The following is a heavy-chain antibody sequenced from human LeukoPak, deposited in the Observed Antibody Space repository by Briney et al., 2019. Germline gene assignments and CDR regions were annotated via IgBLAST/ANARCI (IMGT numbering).Heavy chain of an antibody. CDR3: ARGITIFGVVTLYYYYGMDV. CDR1: GFTFSSYW. Sequence: GSLRLSCAASGFTFSSYWLHWVRQAPGKGLVWVSRFNSDGRSTSYADSVKGRFTISRDNAKNTLYLQMNSLRAEDTAVYDCARGITIFGVVTLYYYYGMDVWGQGATVTVSS. J-gene: IGHJ6*02. D-gene: IGHD3-3*01. CDR2: FNSDGRST. V-gene: IGHV3-74*01.